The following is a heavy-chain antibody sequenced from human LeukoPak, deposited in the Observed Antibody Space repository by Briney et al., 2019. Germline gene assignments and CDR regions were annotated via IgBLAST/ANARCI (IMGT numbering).Heavy chain of an antibody. Sequence: ARSLRLSCAASGFISTSYAIGCVSQAAGELRGWVAAVSAIVGSTYYGDSRKGRPTLSRDNSKNTPYLQMDSLRAQDTAVYYCAKELDYYGSGSYDFDYWGQGTLVTVSS. V-gene: IGHV3-23*01. CDR3: AKELDYYGSGSYDFDY. J-gene: IGHJ4*02. CDR1: GFISTSYA. CDR2: VSAIVGST. D-gene: IGHD3-10*01.